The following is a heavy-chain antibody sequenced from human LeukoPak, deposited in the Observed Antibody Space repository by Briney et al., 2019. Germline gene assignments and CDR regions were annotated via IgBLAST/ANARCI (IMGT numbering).Heavy chain of an antibody. CDR1: GFTFSSYA. V-gene: IGHV3-30*14. CDR3: ARAPSLEREWGRYCSSTSCYLDY. CDR2: IWYGGSNK. J-gene: IGHJ4*02. D-gene: IGHD2-2*01. Sequence: PGGSLRLSCAASGFTFSSYAMHWVRQAPGKGLEWVAVIWYGGSNKYYADSVKGRFTISRDNSKNTLYLQMGSLRAEDMAVYYCARAPSLEREWGRYCSSTSCYLDYWGQGTLVTVSS.